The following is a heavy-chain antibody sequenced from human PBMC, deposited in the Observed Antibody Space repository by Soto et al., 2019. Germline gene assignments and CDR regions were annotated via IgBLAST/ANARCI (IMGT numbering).Heavy chain of an antibody. CDR3: ARGYSSSWYGPTYGMDV. CDR2: IGTAGDP. J-gene: IGHJ6*02. Sequence: TGGSLRLSCAASGFTFSSYDMHWVRQATGKGLEWVSAIGTAGDPYYPGSVKGRFTISRENAKNSLYLQMNSLRAGDTAVYYCARGYSSSWYGPTYGMDVWCQGTTVTVSS. D-gene: IGHD6-13*01. V-gene: IGHV3-13*05. CDR1: GFTFSSYD.